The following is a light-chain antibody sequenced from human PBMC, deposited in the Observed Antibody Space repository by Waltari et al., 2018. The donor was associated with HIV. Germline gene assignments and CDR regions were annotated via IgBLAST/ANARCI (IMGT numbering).Light chain of an antibody. Sequence: EIVLTQSPGTLSLSPGERATLSCRASQTLTTTSLAWYQQRPGQAPRLLIHGASSRATGIPDRFVGSGSGTDFALNMTRLQPEDFAVYYCQQYGRSPTAFGGGTQVQIK. CDR2: GAS. CDR3: QQYGRSPTA. V-gene: IGKV3-20*01. CDR1: QTLTTTS. J-gene: IGKJ4*01.